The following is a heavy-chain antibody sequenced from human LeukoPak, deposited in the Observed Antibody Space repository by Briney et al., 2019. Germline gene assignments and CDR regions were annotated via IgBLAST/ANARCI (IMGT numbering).Heavy chain of an antibody. CDR1: GYTFTSYY. Sequence: ASVKVSCKASGYTFTSYYMHWVRQAPGQGLEWMGWINPNSGGTNYAQKFQGRVTMTRDTSISTAYMELSRLRSDDTAVYYCARGHPVRRMEQQLVPDYWGQGTLVTVSS. CDR2: INPNSGGT. D-gene: IGHD6-13*01. CDR3: ARGHPVRRMEQQLVPDY. V-gene: IGHV1-2*02. J-gene: IGHJ4*02.